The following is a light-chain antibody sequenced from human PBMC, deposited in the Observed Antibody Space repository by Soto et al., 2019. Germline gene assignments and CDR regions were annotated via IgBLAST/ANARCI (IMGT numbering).Light chain of an antibody. CDR3: SSYTSSTPDGAV. J-gene: IGLJ1*01. V-gene: IGLV2-14*01. Sequence: QSALTQPASVSGSPGQSITISCTGTSSDVGGYNYVSWYQQHPGKAPKLMIYDVSNRPSGISNRFSGYKSGNTASLTISGLQAEDEADYYCSSYTSSTPDGAVFGTGTKLTVL. CDR1: SSDVGGYNY. CDR2: DVS.